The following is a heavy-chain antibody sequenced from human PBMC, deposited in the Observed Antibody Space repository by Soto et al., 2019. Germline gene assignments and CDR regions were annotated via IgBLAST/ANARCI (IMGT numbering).Heavy chain of an antibody. CDR3: ARAYYYDTSGLIWFDP. Sequence: ASVKVSCKVPENTLTELTIDWLLQAPGKGLEWMGRSAPEEGEPIYPQKFQGRVTITADESTSTAYMELSSLRSEDTAVYYCARAYYYDTSGLIWFDPWGQGTLVTVSS. J-gene: IGHJ5*02. D-gene: IGHD3-22*01. CDR2: SAPEEGEP. V-gene: IGHV1-24*01. CDR1: ENTLTELT.